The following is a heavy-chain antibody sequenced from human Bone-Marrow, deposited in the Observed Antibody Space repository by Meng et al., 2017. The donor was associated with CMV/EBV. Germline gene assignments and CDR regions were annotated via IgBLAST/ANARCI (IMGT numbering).Heavy chain of an antibody. CDR3: ASTRGSPRGYSYGHPGGMDV. D-gene: IGHD5-18*01. J-gene: IGHJ6*02. Sequence: SETLSLTCTVSGGSISSSSYYWGWIRQPPGKGLEWIGSIYYSGSTYYNPSLKSRVTISVDTSKNQFSLKLSSVTAADTAVYYCASTRGSPRGYSYGHPGGMDVWGQGNTVNVAS. V-gene: IGHV4-39*07. CDR1: GGSISSSSYY. CDR2: IYYSGST.